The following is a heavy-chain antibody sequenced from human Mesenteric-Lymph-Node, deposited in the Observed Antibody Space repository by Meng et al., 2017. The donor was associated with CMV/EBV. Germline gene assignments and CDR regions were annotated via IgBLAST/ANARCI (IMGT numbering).Heavy chain of an antibody. CDR1: GGLFSRDA. V-gene: IGHV1-69*10. CDR3: ARVEWFGEYYWFDS. J-gene: IGHJ5*01. D-gene: IGHD3-10*01. Sequence: SVKVSCKASGGLFSRDAIAWVRQAPGQGLEWMGGIIPIFNVANHAQRFRGRVTLTADTPTSTAYMELSSLRSEDTAVYYCARVEWFGEYYWFDSWGQGTPVTVSS. CDR2: IIPIFNVA.